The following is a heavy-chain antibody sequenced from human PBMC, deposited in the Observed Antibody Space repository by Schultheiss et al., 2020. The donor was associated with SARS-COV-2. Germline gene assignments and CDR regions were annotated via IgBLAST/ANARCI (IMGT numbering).Heavy chain of an antibody. Sequence: GGSLRLSCAASGFTFSSYALHWVRQAPAKGLEWVAVISYDGSNKYYADSVKGRFTISRDNAKNSLYLQMNSLRAEDTAVYYCAREGRAGDRGPYGMDVWGQGTTVTVSS. CDR1: GFTFSSYA. CDR3: AREGRAGDRGPYGMDV. V-gene: IGHV3-30*07. J-gene: IGHJ6*02. CDR2: ISYDGSNK.